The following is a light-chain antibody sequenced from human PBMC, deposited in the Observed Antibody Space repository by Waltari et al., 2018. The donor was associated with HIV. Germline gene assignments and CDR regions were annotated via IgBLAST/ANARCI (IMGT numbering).Light chain of an antibody. J-gene: IGKJ1*01. V-gene: IGKV3-20*01. CDR3: QQYGTSPWT. CDR2: GAS. CDR1: QSVCSSY. Sequence: EIVLTQSPGTLSLSPGEGSTLSCRASQSVCSSYLACYQQKPGQAPRLLIYGASSRATGIPDRFSGSWAETDFTRTISRLEAEDVAVYYCQQYGTSPWTFGQGTKVEIK.